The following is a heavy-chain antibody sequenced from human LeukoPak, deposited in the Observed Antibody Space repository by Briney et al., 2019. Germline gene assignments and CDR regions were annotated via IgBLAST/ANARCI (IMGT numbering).Heavy chain of an antibody. CDR2: IYYSGST. V-gene: IGHV4-59*01. J-gene: IGHJ4*02. Sequence: SETLSLTCTVSGGSLSSYYWSWIRQPPGKGLEWIGYIYYSGSTNYNPSLKSRVTISVDTSKNQFSLKLSSVTAADTAVYYCARALSRGSSGYYFDYWGQGTLVTVSS. CDR1: GGSLSSYY. D-gene: IGHD3-22*01. CDR3: ARALSRGSSGYYFDY.